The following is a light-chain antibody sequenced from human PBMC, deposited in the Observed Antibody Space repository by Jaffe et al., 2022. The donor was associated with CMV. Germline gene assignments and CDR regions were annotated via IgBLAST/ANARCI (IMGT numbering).Light chain of an antibody. CDR2: GAS. Sequence: DIQMTQSPSSVSASVGDRVIITCRASQAIGSWLAWYQQKPGKAPKVLIYGASNLESGIPSRFSGSGSGTDFTLTINSLQPEDFATYYCQQAITFPFTFGQGTKLEIK. CDR1: QAIGSW. V-gene: IGKV1-12*01. J-gene: IGKJ2*01. CDR3: QQAITFPFT.